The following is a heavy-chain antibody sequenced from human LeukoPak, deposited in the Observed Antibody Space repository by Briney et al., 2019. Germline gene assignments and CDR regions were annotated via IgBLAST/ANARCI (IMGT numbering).Heavy chain of an antibody. V-gene: IGHV3-11*01. CDR1: GFTFSDYY. CDR2: ISSSGSTI. Sequence: PGGSLRLSCAAPGFTFSDYYMSWIRQAPGKGLEWVSYISSSGSTIYYADSVKGRFTISRDNAKNSLYLQMNSLRAEDTAVYYCARDLRLGGYASTNWFDPWGQGTLVTVSS. J-gene: IGHJ5*02. CDR3: ARDLRLGGYASTNWFDP. D-gene: IGHD2-2*01.